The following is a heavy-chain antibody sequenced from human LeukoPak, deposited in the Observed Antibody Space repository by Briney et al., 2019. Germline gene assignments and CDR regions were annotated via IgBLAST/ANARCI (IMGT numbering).Heavy chain of an antibody. CDR1: LVSMSNYY. CDR3: ARESRVFIGDGYFLDS. J-gene: IGHJ4*02. V-gene: IGHV4-4*07. D-gene: IGHD3-22*01. CDR2: LYIGRDT. Sequence: PSETLSLTCTASLVSMSNYYWSWIRQPAGKGREWIGRLYIGRDTDYNPSLRSRVPISAHTSNSQFSLRLTSVTAADTAVYYCARESRVFIGDGYFLDSWGPGTLITVSS.